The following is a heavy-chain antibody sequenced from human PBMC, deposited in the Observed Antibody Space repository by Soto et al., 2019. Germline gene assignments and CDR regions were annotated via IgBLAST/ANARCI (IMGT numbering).Heavy chain of an antibody. Sequence: QVQLVESGGGVVQPGRSLRLSCAASGFTFSSYGMHWVRQAPGKGLEWVAVISYDGSNKYYADSVKGRFTISRDNSKNTLYLQMNSLRAEDTAVYYCAKDDVRYDFWSGYRTLDYWGQGTLVTVSS. CDR2: ISYDGSNK. V-gene: IGHV3-30*18. D-gene: IGHD3-3*01. J-gene: IGHJ4*02. CDR1: GFTFSSYG. CDR3: AKDDVRYDFWSGYRTLDY.